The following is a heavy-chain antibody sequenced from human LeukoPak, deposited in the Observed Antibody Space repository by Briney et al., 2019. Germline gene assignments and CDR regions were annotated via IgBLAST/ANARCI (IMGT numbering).Heavy chain of an antibody. J-gene: IGHJ4*02. Sequence: GGSLRLSCAVSGFTFSSYWMHWVRQAPGKGMVWVSRINSEGSSTSYADSVEGRFSISRDNAKNTLHLQMNSLRAEDTAVYYCAENYYDSSGYFGYWGQGTLVTVSS. CDR1: GFTFSSYW. CDR3: AENYYDSSGYFGY. D-gene: IGHD3-22*01. V-gene: IGHV3-74*01. CDR2: INSEGSST.